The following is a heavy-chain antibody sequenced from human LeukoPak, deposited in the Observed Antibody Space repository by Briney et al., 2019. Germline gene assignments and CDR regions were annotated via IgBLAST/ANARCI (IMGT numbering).Heavy chain of an antibody. CDR1: GFTFSSSA. J-gene: IGHJ4*02. Sequence: PGGSLRLSCAASGFTFSSSAMSWVRQAPGKGLEWVSAISGSSGSTYYADSVKGRFTISRDNSKNTLYLQMNSLRAEDTAVYYCAKDLDCSSTNCYPDYWGLGTLVTVSS. V-gene: IGHV3-23*01. CDR3: AKDLDCSSTNCYPDY. D-gene: IGHD2-2*01. CDR2: ISGSSGST.